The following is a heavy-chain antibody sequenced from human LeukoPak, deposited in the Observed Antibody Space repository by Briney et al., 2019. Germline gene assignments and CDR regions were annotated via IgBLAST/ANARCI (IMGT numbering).Heavy chain of an antibody. V-gene: IGHV3-30*02. Sequence: GGSLRLSCAASGFTFSDYGMYWVRQAPGKGLEWVAVIRHGGSNKYYADSVKGRFTISRDNFKNTLYLQMNSLGAEDTAMYYCAKASSASPSCLNLWGQGTLVTASS. CDR1: GFTFSDYG. J-gene: IGHJ5*02. CDR2: IRHGGSNK. CDR3: AKASSASPSCLNL. D-gene: IGHD2-2*01.